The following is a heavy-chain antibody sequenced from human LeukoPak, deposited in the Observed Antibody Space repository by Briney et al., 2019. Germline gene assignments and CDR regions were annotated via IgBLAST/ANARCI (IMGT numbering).Heavy chain of an antibody. D-gene: IGHD2-21*02. Sequence: GGSLRLXCAASGFTVSSNYMSWVRQAPGKGLEWVSVIYSGGSTYYADSVKGRFTISRDNSKNTLYLQMNSLRAEDTAVYYCASPPHCGGDRYGELGYWGQGTLVTVSS. J-gene: IGHJ4*02. CDR2: IYSGGST. V-gene: IGHV3-53*01. CDR1: GFTVSSNY. CDR3: ASPPHCGGDRYGELGY.